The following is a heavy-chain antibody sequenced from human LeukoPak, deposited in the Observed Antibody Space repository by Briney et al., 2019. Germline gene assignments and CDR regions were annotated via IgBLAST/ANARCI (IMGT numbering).Heavy chain of an antibody. CDR3: ARELSGSYYDFDY. D-gene: IGHD1-26*01. CDR1: GFTFGDYA. Sequence: GGSLRLSCTASGFTFGDYAMSWVRQAPGKGLEWVGFIRTKAYGGTTEYAASVKGRFTISRDDSKSIVYLQMNSLKTEDTAVYCCARELSGSYYDFDYWGQGTLVTVSS. CDR2: IRTKAYGGTT. J-gene: IGHJ4*02. V-gene: IGHV3-49*04.